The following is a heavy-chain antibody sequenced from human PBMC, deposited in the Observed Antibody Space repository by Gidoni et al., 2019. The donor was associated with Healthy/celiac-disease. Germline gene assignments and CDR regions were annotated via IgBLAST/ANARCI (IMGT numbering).Heavy chain of an antibody. V-gene: IGHV3-23*01. Sequence: EVQLLESGGGLVQPGGSLRLSCAASGFTFSSYAMSWVRQAPGKGLGWVSAISGSGGSTYYADSVKGRFTISRDNSKNTLYLQMNSLRAEDTAVYYCAKDPEPITIFGVVIEYFDYWGQGTLVTVSS. CDR3: AKDPEPITIFGVVIEYFDY. CDR2: ISGSGGST. D-gene: IGHD3-3*01. CDR1: GFTFSSYA. J-gene: IGHJ4*02.